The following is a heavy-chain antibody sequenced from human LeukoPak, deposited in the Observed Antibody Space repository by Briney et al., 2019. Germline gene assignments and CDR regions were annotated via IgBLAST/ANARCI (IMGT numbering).Heavy chain of an antibody. D-gene: IGHD3-10*01. CDR3: ARDLRFGPYRGGDY. V-gene: IGHV3-7*01. CDR1: GFTFSSYW. J-gene: IGHJ4*02. Sequence: GGSLRLSCAASGFTFSSYWMSWVRQAPGKGLEWVANIKQDGSEKYYVDSVKGRFTISRDNAKNSLYLQMNSLRAEDTAVYYCARDLRFGPYRGGDYWGQGTLVTVSS. CDR2: IKQDGSEK.